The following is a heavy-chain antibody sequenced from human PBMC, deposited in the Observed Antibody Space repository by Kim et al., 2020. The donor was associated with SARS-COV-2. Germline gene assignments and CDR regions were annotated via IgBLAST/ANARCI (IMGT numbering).Heavy chain of an antibody. CDR3: AGNMMRDAFDI. Sequence: IYYAAAVTGRTTTPRDNAKNSLYLQMHSLRAEDTAVYYCAGNMMRDAFDIWGQGTMVTVSS. CDR2: I. D-gene: IGHD3-16*01. V-gene: IGHV3-21*01. J-gene: IGHJ3*02.